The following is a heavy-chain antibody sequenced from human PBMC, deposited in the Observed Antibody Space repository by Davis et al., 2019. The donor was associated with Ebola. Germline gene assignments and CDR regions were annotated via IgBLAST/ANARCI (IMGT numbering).Heavy chain of an antibody. V-gene: IGHV1-46*01. CDR3: ARAEYSGYDWLGMDV. CDR1: GFTFTYYF. D-gene: IGHD5-12*01. Sequence: AASVKVSCKASGFTFTYYFIHWVRQAPGQGLEWMGIINPADGGATYAQMFQGRVTITADESTSTAYMELSSLRSEDTAVYYCARAEYSGYDWLGMDVWGQGTTVTVSS. CDR2: INPADGGA. J-gene: IGHJ6*02.